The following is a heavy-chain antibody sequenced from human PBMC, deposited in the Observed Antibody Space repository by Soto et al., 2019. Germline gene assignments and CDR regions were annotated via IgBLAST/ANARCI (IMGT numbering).Heavy chain of an antibody. J-gene: IGHJ5*02. V-gene: IGHV4-30-4*01. CDR1: RRSISSRDYY. D-gene: IGHD6-6*01. CDR3: AARIAARSSWFDP. Sequence: LSLTCTVSRRSISSRDYYWSWLRQPPGTGLEWIGYIYYSGSTYYNPSLKSRVTISVATSKNQFSLKVSSATAADAAVYYCAARIAARSSWFDPWGEGSLVTV. CDR2: IYYSGST.